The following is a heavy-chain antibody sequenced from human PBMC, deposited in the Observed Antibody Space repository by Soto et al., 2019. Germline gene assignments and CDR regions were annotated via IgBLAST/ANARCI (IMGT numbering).Heavy chain of an antibody. CDR2: INAGNGNT. V-gene: IGHV1-3*01. Sequence: QVQLVQSGAEVKKPGASVKVCCKASGYTFTSYAMHWVRQAPGQRLEWMGWINAGNGNTKYSQKFQGRVTITRDTSASTAYMELSSLRSEDTAVYYCARDEHTYYYDSSGYPGDYWGQGTLVTVSS. D-gene: IGHD3-22*01. CDR3: ARDEHTYYYDSSGYPGDY. CDR1: GYTFTSYA. J-gene: IGHJ4*02.